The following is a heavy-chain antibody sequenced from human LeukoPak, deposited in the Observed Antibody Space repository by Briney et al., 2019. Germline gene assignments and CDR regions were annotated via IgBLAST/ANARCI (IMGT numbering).Heavy chain of an antibody. CDR3: ATSGYSSSWYFG. CDR2: ISRSSTTI. V-gene: IGHV3-48*01. D-gene: IGHD6-13*01. Sequence: GGSLRLSCAASGFTFRNYSMNWVRQAPGKGLEWVSYISRSSTTIYYADSVKGRFTISRDNAKNSLYLQMNSLRAEDTAVYYCATSGYSSSWYFGWGQGTLVTVSS. CDR1: GFTFRNYS. J-gene: IGHJ4*02.